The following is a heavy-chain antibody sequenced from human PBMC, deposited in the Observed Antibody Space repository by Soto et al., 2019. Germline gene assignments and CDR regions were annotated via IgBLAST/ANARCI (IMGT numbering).Heavy chain of an antibody. D-gene: IGHD3-22*01. J-gene: IGHJ4*02. V-gene: IGHV3-33*01. CDR1: GFTFSSYG. CDR2: IWYDGSNK. Sequence: GGSLRLSCAASGFTFSSYGMHWVRQAPGKGLEWVAVIWYDGSNKYYADSVKGRFTISRDNSKNTLYLQMNSLRAEETAVYYCARDLTGVVVPEGYFDYWGQGTLVTVSS. CDR3: ARDLTGVVVPEGYFDY.